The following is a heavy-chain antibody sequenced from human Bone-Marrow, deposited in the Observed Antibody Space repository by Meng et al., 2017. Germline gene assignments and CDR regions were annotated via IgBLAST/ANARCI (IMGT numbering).Heavy chain of an antibody. J-gene: IGHJ6*02. Sequence: GESLKISCVASGFSFNDFEFNWVRQAPGKGLEWVSYISRSGDTRYYADAVKGRFTISRDNAKNSLSLQMNSLRAEDTAVYYCARDCYDSSGYYWTPLYYYYYGMDVWGQGTTVTVSS. V-gene: IGHV3-48*03. CDR2: ISRSGDTR. D-gene: IGHD3-22*01. CDR3: ARDCYDSSGYYWTPLYYYYYGMDV. CDR1: GFSFNDFE.